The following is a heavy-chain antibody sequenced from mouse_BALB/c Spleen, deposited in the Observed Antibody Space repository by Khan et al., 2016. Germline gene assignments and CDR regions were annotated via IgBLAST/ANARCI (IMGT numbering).Heavy chain of an antibody. CDR3: TRSGGSFYDY. Sequence: VQLQESGAELVRPGASVKLSCKASGYIFTSYWLNWVKQRPGQGLEWIGNIYPSDSYTNYNQKFKDKAALTVDKSSSTAYMQLSSPTSEDSAVYYCTRSGGSFYDYWGQGTTLTVSS. CDR2: IYPSDSYT. D-gene: IGHD1-1*01. V-gene: IGHV1-69*02. CDR1: GYIFTSYW. J-gene: IGHJ2*01.